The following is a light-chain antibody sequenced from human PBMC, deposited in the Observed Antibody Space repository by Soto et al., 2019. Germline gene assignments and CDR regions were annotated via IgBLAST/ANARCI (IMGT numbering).Light chain of an antibody. CDR2: AAS. CDR1: QSVTRN. CDR3: LQYVSPPYT. J-gene: IGKJ2*01. Sequence: EIVMTQSPATLSVSPGERVTLSCRASQSVTRNLAWYQHTPGQSPRLLISAASSGATGLPSRFSGSGSGTDFTLTISSLQSEDAAVYYCLQYVSPPYTFGQGTKLEIK. V-gene: IGKV3-15*01.